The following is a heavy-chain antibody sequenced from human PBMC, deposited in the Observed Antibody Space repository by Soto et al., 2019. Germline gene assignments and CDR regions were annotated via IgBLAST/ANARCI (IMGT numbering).Heavy chain of an antibody. J-gene: IGHJ4*02. D-gene: IGHD3-10*01. CDR3: VRRRPYYYGSGSYYFDY. CDR1: GGSFSGYY. CDR2: INHSGST. Sequence: SETLSLTCAVYGGSFSGYYWSWIRQPPGKGLEWIGEINHSGSTNYNPSLKSRVTISVDTSKNQFFLKLSSVTAADTAVYYCVRRRPYYYGSGSYYFDYWGQGTLVTVSS. V-gene: IGHV4-34*01.